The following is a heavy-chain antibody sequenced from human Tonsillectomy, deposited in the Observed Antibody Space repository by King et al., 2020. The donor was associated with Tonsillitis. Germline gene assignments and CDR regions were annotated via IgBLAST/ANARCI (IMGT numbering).Heavy chain of an antibody. V-gene: IGHV1-3*01. J-gene: IGHJ4*02. CDR1: GYTFTSYA. CDR2: INAGNGNT. Sequence: QLVQSGAEVKKPGASVKVSCKASGYTFTSYAMHWVRQAPGQRLEWMGWINAGNGNTKYSQKFQGRVTITRDTSASTAYMELSSRTSEDTAMYYCARDGEYSSSWYFWGQGTLVTVSS. D-gene: IGHD6-13*01. CDR3: ARDGEYSSSWYF.